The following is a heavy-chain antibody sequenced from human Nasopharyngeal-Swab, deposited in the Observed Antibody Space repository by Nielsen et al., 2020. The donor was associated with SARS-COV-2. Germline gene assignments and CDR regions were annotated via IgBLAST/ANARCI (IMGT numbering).Heavy chain of an antibody. CDR2: ISGSGGST. D-gene: IGHD2-15*01. J-gene: IGHJ4*02. Sequence: GGSLRLSCAASGFTSSSYAMSWVRQAPGKGLGWVSAISGSGGSTYYADSVKGRFTISRDNSKNTLYLQMNSLRAEETAVYYCAKKDIVVVVAATVFDYWGQGTLVTVSS. V-gene: IGHV3-23*01. CDR3: AKKDIVVVVAATVFDY. CDR1: GFTSSSYA.